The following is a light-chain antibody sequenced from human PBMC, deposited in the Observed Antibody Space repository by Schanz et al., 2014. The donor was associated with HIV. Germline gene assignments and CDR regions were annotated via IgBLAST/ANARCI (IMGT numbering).Light chain of an antibody. Sequence: EIVLTQSPAILSLSPGERATLSCRASQSVSNYLAWYQQKPGQAPRLLIYDASNRATGILARFSGSGSGTDFTLTISRLEPEDCAVYYGQQSGDSGGTVGGGTKGQIK. CDR3: QQSGDSGGT. CDR2: DAS. J-gene: IGKJ4*02. CDR1: QSVSNY. V-gene: IGKV3-11*01.